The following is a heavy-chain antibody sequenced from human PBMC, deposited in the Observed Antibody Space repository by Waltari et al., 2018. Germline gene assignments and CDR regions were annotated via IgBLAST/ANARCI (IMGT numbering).Heavy chain of an antibody. V-gene: IGHV3-66*02. J-gene: IGHJ4*02. D-gene: IGHD5-18*01. CDR2: IYSACST. CDR3: ATARDEQTAMVYFDH. Sequence: EVQLVESGGGFVHPGGALRLSCAASGFAVRGNHMAWVSQAPGKCLGWVLIIYSACSTYYQDSVMGRFTISRDISKNTLHLQMNRLTTEDTATYYCATARDEQTAMVYFDHWGEGSLVSVSS. CDR1: GFAVRGNH.